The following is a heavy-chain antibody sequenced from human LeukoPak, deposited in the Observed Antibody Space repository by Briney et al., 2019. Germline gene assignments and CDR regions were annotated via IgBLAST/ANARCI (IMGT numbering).Heavy chain of an antibody. V-gene: IGHV1-69*13. CDR1: GGTFSRYA. CDR3: ARGVVGATTGAYSFDY. Sequence: SVRVSCKASGGTFSRYAISRVRQGPGEGVEWMGGIIPIFGTANYAQKFQGRGTIIAEELTSTAYMELSSLRSEDTAVYYCARGVVGATTGAYSFDYWGRGTLVTVSS. CDR2: IIPIFGTA. J-gene: IGHJ4*02. D-gene: IGHD1-26*01.